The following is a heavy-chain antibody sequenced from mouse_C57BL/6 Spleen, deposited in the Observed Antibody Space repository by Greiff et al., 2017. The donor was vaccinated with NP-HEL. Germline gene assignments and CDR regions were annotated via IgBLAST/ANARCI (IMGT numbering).Heavy chain of an antibody. CDR3: ARSHELTGTFAY. J-gene: IGHJ3*01. V-gene: IGHV1-52*01. Sequence: QVQLQQPGAELVRPGSSVKLSCKASGYTFTSYWMHWVKQRPIQGLEWIGNIDPSDSETHYNQKFKDKATLTVDKSSSTAYMQLSSLTSEDSAVYYCARSHELTGTFAYWGQGTLVTVSA. D-gene: IGHD4-1*01. CDR2: IDPSDSET. CDR1: GYTFTSYW.